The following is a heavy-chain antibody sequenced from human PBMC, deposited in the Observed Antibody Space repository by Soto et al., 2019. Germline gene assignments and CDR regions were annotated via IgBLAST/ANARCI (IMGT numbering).Heavy chain of an antibody. J-gene: IGHJ4*02. Sequence: SETLSLTCAVSGGSISSYYWSWIRQPPGKGLEWIGYIYYSGSTNYNPSLKSRVTISVDTSKNQFSLKVSSVTAADTAVYYCARQMTTLTTFDSWGQGTLVTVSS. CDR2: IYYSGST. CDR3: ARQMTTLTTFDS. V-gene: IGHV4-59*01. D-gene: IGHD4-17*01. CDR1: GGSISSYY.